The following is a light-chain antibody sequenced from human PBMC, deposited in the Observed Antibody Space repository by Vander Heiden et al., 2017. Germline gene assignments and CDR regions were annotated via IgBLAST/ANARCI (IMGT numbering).Light chain of an antibody. CDR1: SSNIGSNY. V-gene: IGLV1-47*01. CDR2: RNT. CDR3: AAWDDSLSGRV. Sequence: QSVLTQPPSASGTPGQRVTISCSGSSSNIGSNYVSWYQQLTGTAPKLLIYRNTQRPSGVPDRFSASKSGTSASLAISGLRSEDEADYYCAAWDDSLSGRVFGTGTKVTVL. J-gene: IGLJ1*01.